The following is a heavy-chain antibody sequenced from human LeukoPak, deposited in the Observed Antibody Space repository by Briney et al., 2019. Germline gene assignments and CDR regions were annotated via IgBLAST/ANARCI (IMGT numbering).Heavy chain of an antibody. J-gene: IGHJ6*02. D-gene: IGHD3-10*01. CDR3: ARYLWFGGFDP. CDR1: GGSFSGYY. CDR2: IYHSGST. V-gene: IGHV4-34*01. Sequence: SETLSLTCAVYGGSFSGYYWSWVRQPPGKGLEWIGEIYHSGSTNYNPSLKSRVTISVDKSKNQFSLKLSSVTAADTAVYYCARYLWFGGFDPWGQGTTATVSS.